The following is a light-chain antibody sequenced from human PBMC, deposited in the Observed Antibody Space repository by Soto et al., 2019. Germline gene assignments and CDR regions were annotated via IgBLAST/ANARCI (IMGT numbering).Light chain of an antibody. CDR2: DVT. Sequence: QSALTQPRSVSGSPGQSVTISCTGTSNDVGGYDYVSWYQQYPGKAPTYILYDVTKRPSRVPDRFSGSKSGNTASLTISGLQADDEADYYCCSYAGNYTFFGGGTKLTVL. J-gene: IGLJ2*01. CDR1: SNDVGGYDY. CDR3: CSYAGNYTF. V-gene: IGLV2-11*01.